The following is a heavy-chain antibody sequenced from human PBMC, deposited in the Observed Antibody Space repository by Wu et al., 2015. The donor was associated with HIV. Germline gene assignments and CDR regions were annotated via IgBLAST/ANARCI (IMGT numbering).Heavy chain of an antibody. J-gene: IGHJ3*01. V-gene: IGHV1-46*01. D-gene: IGHD2-2*01. CDR3: ARGPIYCSSASCYAGGHDAFDF. CDR1: GYTFTSYG. Sequence: QVQLVQSGAEMKKPGASVKVSCKASGYTFTSYGISWVRQAPGQGLEWVGIINPSSGSTKYIQKFHDRVTMTRDTSTSTVYMELSSLRSEDTAVFYCARGPIYCSSASCYAGGHDAFDFVGPRDTWSPSL. CDR2: INPSSGST.